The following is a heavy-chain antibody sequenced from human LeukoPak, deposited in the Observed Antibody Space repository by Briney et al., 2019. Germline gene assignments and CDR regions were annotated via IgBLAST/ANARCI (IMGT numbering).Heavy chain of an antibody. J-gene: IGHJ2*01. CDR3: ARDLGGSVVTATDWYFDL. CDR2: INPSGGST. V-gene: IGHV1-46*01. Sequence: ASVKVSCKASGYTFTSYYMHWVRQAPGQGLEWMGIINPSGGSTSYAQKFQGRVTMTRDTSTSTVYMELGSLRSEDTAVYYCARDLGGSVVTATDWYFDLWGRGTLVTVSS. CDR1: GYTFTSYY. D-gene: IGHD2-21*02.